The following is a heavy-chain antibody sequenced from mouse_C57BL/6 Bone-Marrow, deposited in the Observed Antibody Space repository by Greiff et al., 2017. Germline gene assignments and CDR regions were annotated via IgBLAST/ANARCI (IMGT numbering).Heavy chain of an antibody. J-gene: IGHJ2*01. CDR1: GYTFTSYW. V-gene: IGHV1-55*01. Sequence: VQLQQPGAELVKPGASVKMSCKASGYTFTSYWITWVKQRPGQGLEWIGDIYPGSGSTNYNEKFKSKATLTVDTSSSTAYMQLSSLTSEDSAVYYGAKEGGYCSTFFDYWGQGTTLTVSS. CDR3: AKEGGYCSTFFDY. CDR2: IYPGSGST. D-gene: IGHD1-1*01.